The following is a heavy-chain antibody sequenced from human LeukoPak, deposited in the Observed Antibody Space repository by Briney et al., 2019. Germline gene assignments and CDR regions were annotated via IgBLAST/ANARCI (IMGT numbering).Heavy chain of an antibody. D-gene: IGHD4-17*01. CDR1: GFTFSSYS. V-gene: IGHV3-21*04. J-gene: IGHJ4*02. CDR2: ISSSSSYI. Sequence: GGSLRLSCAASGFTFSSYSMNWVRQAPGKGLEWVSSISSSSSYIYYADSVKGRFTISRDNAKNSLYLQMNSLRAEDTAVYYCAREGGVYGDYFDYWGQGTLVTVSS. CDR3: AREGGVYGDYFDY.